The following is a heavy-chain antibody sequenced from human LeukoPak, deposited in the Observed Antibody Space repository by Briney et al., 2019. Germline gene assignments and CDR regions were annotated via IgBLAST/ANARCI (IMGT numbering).Heavy chain of an antibody. V-gene: IGHV3-23*01. CDR3: AVVHYDSSGTIDAIDI. CDR1: GFTFSGNY. Sequence: GGSLRLSCAVSGFTFSGNYMRWVRQAPGKGLEWVSAISGSGGSTYYADSVKGRFTISRDNSKNTLYLQMNSLRDEDTAVYYWAVVHYDSSGTIDAIDICGHGTLVTVSS. CDR2: ISGSGGST. J-gene: IGHJ3*02. D-gene: IGHD3-22*01.